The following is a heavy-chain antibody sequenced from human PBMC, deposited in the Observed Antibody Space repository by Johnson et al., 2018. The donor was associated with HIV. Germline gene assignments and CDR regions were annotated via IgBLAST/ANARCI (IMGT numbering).Heavy chain of an antibody. CDR3: ASYSGRLRGGDGHPHAFDI. Sequence: QVQLVESGGGLVKPGGSLRISCAASGFTFSDLYMNWIRQVPGKGLEWISHISSSGNSIYYADSVKGRFTISRDNAKNSLFLQMNSLRAEDTAVYYCASYSGRLRGGDGHPHAFDIWGQGTMVTVSS. J-gene: IGHJ3*02. CDR2: ISSSGNSI. V-gene: IGHV3-11*04. CDR1: GFTFSDLY. D-gene: IGHD2-21*02.